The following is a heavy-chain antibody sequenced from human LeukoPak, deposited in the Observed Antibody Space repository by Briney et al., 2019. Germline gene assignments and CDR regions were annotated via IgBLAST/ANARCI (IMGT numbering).Heavy chain of an antibody. D-gene: IGHD3-9*01. V-gene: IGHV4-4*07. CDR2: IYSSGST. CDR1: GVSISSYY. CDR3: ARDGQSHDILGY. J-gene: IGHJ4*02. Sequence: SETLSLTCTVSGVSISSYYWSWIRQPAGKGLEWIGRIYSSGSTNYNPSLKSRVTMSVDMSKNQLSLKLSSVTAADTAVYYCARDGQSHDILGYWGQGTLVTVSS.